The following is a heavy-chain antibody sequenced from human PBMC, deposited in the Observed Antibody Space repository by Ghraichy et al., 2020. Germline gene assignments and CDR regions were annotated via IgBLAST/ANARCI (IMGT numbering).Heavy chain of an antibody. CDR3: AVIGVAAVQYYDLDV. V-gene: IGHV3-11*01. D-gene: IGHD6-19*01. J-gene: IGHJ6*02. CDR2: ISSSGDTI. CDR1: GFTVSDYY. Sequence: GGSLRLSCEASGFTVSDYYINWIRQAPGKGLEWVSYISSSGDTIDYAYSVKGRFTISRDNAKNSLFLQMSSLRADDTAVYYCAVIGVAAVQYYDLDVWGHGITVTVSS.